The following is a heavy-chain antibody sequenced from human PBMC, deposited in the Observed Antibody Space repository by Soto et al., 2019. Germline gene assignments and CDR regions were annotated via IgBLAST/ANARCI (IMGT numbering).Heavy chain of an antibody. CDR1: GCSFTNYC. J-gene: IGHJ6*02. CDR3: ARQSGMPTVTSSYYYYGMDV. Sequence: GEYPKISWKCPGCSFTNYCIRWVLQLPGKGLERVGVIYPVDSYTRYNPSFQRQATISADKSIRTPDLQWSSLKASDAAMYYCARQSGMPTVTSSYYYYGMDVWGQGTTLTVTS. D-gene: IGHD4-4*01. CDR2: IYPVDSYT. V-gene: IGHV5-51*01.